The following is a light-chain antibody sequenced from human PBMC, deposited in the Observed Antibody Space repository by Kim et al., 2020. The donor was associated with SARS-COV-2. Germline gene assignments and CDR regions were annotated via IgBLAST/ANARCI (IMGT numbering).Light chain of an antibody. V-gene: IGKV3-20*01. CDR3: QQYASAPGT. Sequence: PGERATLSCRASQSVSSTFLAWYQQKPDQVPRLLIYGTSTRAAGVPDRFSGRGSGTDFTLTIGRLEPEDFAMYYCQQYASAPGTFGQGTKVDIK. CDR2: GTS. CDR1: QSVSSTF. J-gene: IGKJ1*01.